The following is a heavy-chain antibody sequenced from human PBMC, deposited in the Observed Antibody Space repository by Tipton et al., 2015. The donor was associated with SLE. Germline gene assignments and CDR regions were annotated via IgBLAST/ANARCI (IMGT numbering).Heavy chain of an antibody. CDR1: GYTFTSYG. Sequence: QSGAEVKKPGASVKVSCKASGYTFTSYGISWVRQAPGQGLEWMGWISAYNGNTNYAQKLKGRVTMTTDTSTSTAYMELRSLRSDDTAVYYCARESPGGSYGYPSRWCFDLWGRGALVTVSS. J-gene: IGHJ2*01. V-gene: IGHV1-18*01. CDR2: ISAYNGNT. CDR3: ARESPGGSYGYPSRWCFDL. D-gene: IGHD5-18*01.